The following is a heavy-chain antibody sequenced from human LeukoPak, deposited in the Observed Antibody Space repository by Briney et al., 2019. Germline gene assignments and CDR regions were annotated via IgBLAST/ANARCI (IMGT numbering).Heavy chain of an antibody. D-gene: IGHD3-10*01. J-gene: IGHJ4*02. CDR3: AGLYGSGSYYGY. CDR1: GGSISSYY. Sequence: PSETLSLTCNVSGGSISSYYWSWIRQSPGKGLEWIGFIYYTGSTNHNPSLKSRVTISVDTSKNQFSLKLSSVTAADTAVYYCAGLYGSGSYYGYWGQGTLVTVSS. V-gene: IGHV4-59*08. CDR2: IYYTGST.